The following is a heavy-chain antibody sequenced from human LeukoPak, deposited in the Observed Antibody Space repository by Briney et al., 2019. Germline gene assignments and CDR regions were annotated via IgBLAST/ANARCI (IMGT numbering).Heavy chain of an antibody. V-gene: IGHV3-30*04. Sequence: GGSLRLSCAASGFTFSSYTMHWVRQAPGKGLEWVAFISYDGSNKYYADSVKGRFTVSRDNSRNTLFLLMTSLRAEDSALYYCAKDAISSLAVRRFDLWGRGTLVTVSS. CDR1: GFTFSSYT. CDR3: AKDAISSLAVRRFDL. D-gene: IGHD6-6*01. J-gene: IGHJ4*02. CDR2: ISYDGSNK.